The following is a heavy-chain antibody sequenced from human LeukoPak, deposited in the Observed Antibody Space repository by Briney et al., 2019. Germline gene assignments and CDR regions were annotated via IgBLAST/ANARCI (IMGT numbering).Heavy chain of an antibody. D-gene: IGHD2-21*02. CDR1: GGSISSYY. Sequence: PSETLSLTCTVSGGSISSYYWSWIRQPPGKGLEWIGYIYYSGSTNYNPSLKSRVTISVDTSKNQFSLKLSSVTAADTAIYYCARDVRGCGGDFDDCEYYYNGMDVWGQGTTVTVSS. J-gene: IGHJ6*02. V-gene: IGHV4-59*12. CDR3: ARDVRGCGGDFDDCEYYYNGMDV. CDR2: IYYSGST.